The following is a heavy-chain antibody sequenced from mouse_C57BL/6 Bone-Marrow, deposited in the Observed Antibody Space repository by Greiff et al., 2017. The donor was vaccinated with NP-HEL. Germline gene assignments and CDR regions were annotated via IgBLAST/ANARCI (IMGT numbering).Heavy chain of an antibody. CDR3: ARDPSYYGSSSYAMDY. Sequence: QVQLQQPGAELVMPGASVKLSCKASGYTFTSYWMHWVKQRPGQGLEWIGEIDPSDSYTNYNQKFKGKSTVTVDKSSSTAYMQLSSLTSEDSAVYDCARDPSYYGSSSYAMDYWGQGTSVTVSS. D-gene: IGHD1-1*01. V-gene: IGHV1-69*01. CDR2: IDPSDSYT. CDR1: GYTFTSYW. J-gene: IGHJ4*01.